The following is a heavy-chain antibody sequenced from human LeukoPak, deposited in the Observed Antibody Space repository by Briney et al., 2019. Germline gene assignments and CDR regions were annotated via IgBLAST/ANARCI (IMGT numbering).Heavy chain of an antibody. Sequence: GASVKVSCKVSGYTLTELSMHWVRQAPGKGLEWMGGFDPEDGETIYAQKFQGRVTMTEDTSTDTAYMELSSLRSEDTAVYYCATDRIIGTEPGDAFDIWGQGTMVTVSS. CDR2: FDPEDGET. CDR1: GYTLTELS. D-gene: IGHD1-1*01. V-gene: IGHV1-24*01. CDR3: ATDRIIGTEPGDAFDI. J-gene: IGHJ3*02.